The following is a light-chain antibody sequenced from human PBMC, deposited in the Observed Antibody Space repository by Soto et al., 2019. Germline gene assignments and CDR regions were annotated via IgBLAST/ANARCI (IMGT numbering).Light chain of an antibody. J-gene: IGLJ1*01. CDR2: RNN. CDR1: TSNIGSNY. V-gene: IGLV1-47*01. Sequence: VLTQPPSASGTPGQGVTISCSGSTSNIGSNYVYWYQQLPGTAPKLLIYRNNQRPSGVPDRFSGSKSGTSASLAISGLRSDDGADYFCATWDDSLNGFYVFGTGTKVTVL. CDR3: ATWDDSLNGFYV.